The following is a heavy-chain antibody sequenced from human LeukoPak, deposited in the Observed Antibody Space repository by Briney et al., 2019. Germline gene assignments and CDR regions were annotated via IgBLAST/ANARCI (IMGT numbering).Heavy chain of an antibody. Sequence: GSLRLSCAASGFAMSSNYMSWVRQAPGKGLEWVSVIYIVGNTYYADSVKGRFTISRDNSKNTLYLQMNSLRADDTAVYYCAGGTVTAPDFWGQGTLVTVSS. CDR2: IYIVGNT. V-gene: IGHV3-53*01. J-gene: IGHJ4*02. D-gene: IGHD4-17*01. CDR1: GFAMSSNY. CDR3: AGGTVTAPDF.